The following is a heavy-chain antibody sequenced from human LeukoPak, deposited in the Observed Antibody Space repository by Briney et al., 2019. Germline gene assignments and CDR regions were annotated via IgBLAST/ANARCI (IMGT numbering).Heavy chain of an antibody. CDR2: ISYDGSNK. Sequence: PGGSLRLSCAASGFTFSSYAMHWVRQAPGKGLEWVAVISYDGSNKYYADSVKGRFTISRDNSKNTLYLQMNSLRAEDTAVYYCARYHRHYDAFDIWGQGTMVTVSS. CDR1: GFTFSSYA. V-gene: IGHV3-30-3*01. D-gene: IGHD1-14*01. CDR3: ARYHRHYDAFDI. J-gene: IGHJ3*02.